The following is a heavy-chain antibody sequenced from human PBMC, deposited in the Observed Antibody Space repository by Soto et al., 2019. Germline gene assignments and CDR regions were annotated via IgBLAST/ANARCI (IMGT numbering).Heavy chain of an antibody. CDR2: IYSGGST. CDR3: AKALIGIHGMDV. D-gene: IGHD1-26*01. V-gene: IGHV3-53*01. Sequence: PGGSLRLSCAASGFTVSSSYVSWVRQAPGKGLEWVSVIYSGGSTYYADSVKGRFTISRDNSKNTLYLQMNSLRAEDTAVYYGAKALIGIHGMDVWGQGTTVTV. CDR1: GFTVSSSY. J-gene: IGHJ6*02.